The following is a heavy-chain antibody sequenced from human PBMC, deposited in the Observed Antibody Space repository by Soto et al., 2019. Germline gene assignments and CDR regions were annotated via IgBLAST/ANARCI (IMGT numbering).Heavy chain of an antibody. Sequence: SETLSLTCTVSGGSISSYYWRWIRQPPGKGLEWIGYIYYSGSTNYNPSLKSRVTISVDTSKNQFSLKLSSVTAADTAVYYCARDGYSYGPSNYYYMDVWGKGTTVTVSS. D-gene: IGHD5-18*01. J-gene: IGHJ6*03. V-gene: IGHV4-59*01. CDR3: ARDGYSYGPSNYYYMDV. CDR1: GGSISSYY. CDR2: IYYSGST.